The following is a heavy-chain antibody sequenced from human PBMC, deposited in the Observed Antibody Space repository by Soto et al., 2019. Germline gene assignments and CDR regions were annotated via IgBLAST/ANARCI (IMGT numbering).Heavy chain of an antibody. CDR1: GYSFAGYW. J-gene: IGHJ4*02. V-gene: IGHV5-10-1*01. CDR3: ARQIYDSDTGPNFQYYFDS. CDR2: IDPSDSQT. D-gene: IGHD3-22*01. Sequence: GESLKISCNGSGYSFAGYWITWVRQKPGKGLEWMGRIDPSDSQTYYSPSFRGHVTVSATKSITTVFLQWSSLRASDTAMYYCARQIYDSDTGPNFQYYFDSWGQGTPVTVSS.